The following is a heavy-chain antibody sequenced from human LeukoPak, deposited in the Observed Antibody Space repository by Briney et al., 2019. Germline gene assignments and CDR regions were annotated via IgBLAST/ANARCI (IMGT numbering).Heavy chain of an antibody. CDR2: IASDGSST. J-gene: IGHJ4*02. CDR3: ARGRPHGNDY. Sequence: GGSLRLSCAASGFTFSSYWMNWVRQAPGKGLVWVSRIASDGSSTTYADSVKGRFSISRDNAKDTLYLQMNSLRVEDTAVYYCARGRPHGNDYWGQGTLVTVSS. CDR1: GFTFSSYW. V-gene: IGHV3-74*01. D-gene: IGHD4-23*01.